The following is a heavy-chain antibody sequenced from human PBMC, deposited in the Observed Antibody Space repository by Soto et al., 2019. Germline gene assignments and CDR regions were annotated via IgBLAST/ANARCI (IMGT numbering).Heavy chain of an antibody. J-gene: IGHJ4*02. Sequence: SEPLSLTCTVSGGSISSGDYYWSWIRQPPGKGLEWIGYIYYSGSTYYNPSLKSRVTISVDTSKNQFSLKLSSVTAADTAVYYCATRFDGLGSYGYWGQGTLVTV. CDR3: ATRFDGLGSYGY. CDR2: IYYSGST. CDR1: GGSISSGDYY. D-gene: IGHD3-16*01. V-gene: IGHV4-30-4*01.